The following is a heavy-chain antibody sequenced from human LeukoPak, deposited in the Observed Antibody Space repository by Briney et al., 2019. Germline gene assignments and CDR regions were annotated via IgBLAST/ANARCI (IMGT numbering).Heavy chain of an antibody. CDR1: GGSISTNY. CDR2: IHYSGST. J-gene: IGHJ3*02. CDR3: ARGLSQQPDAFDI. V-gene: IGHV4-59*01. D-gene: IGHD6-13*01. Sequence: PSETLSLTCTVSGGSISTNYWSWIRQPPGKGLEWIGYIHYSGSTDYNPSLKSRVTISVDTSKNQFSLKLSSVTAADTAVYYCARGLSQQPDAFDIWAEGQWSPPHQ.